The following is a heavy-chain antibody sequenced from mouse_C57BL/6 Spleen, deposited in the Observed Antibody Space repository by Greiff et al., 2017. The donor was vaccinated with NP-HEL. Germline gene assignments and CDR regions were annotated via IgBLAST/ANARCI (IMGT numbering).Heavy chain of an antibody. V-gene: IGHV1-20*01. D-gene: IGHD1-1*01. J-gene: IGHJ2*01. CDR1: GYSFTGYF. CDR3: ARRGTTDYFDY. CDR2: INPYNGDT. Sequence: VQLQQPGPELVKPGDSVKISCKASGYSFTGYFMNWVMQSHGKSLEWIGRINPYNGDTFYNQKFKGKATLTVDKSSSTAHMELRSLTSEDSAVYYCARRGTTDYFDYWGQGTTLTVSS.